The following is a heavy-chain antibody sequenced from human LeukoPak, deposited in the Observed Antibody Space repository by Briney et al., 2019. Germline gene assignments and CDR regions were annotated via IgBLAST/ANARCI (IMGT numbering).Heavy chain of an antibody. Sequence: SQTLSLTCTVSGGSISSGGYYWTWIRQHPGKGLEWIGYMYYSGNTYYNPSLKSRVTISLDTSKSQFSLRLSSVTAADTAVYYCATRYYDGAFDIWGQGTMVTVSS. CDR3: ATRYYDGAFDI. J-gene: IGHJ3*02. CDR2: MYYSGNT. D-gene: IGHD3-22*01. CDR1: GGSISSGGYY. V-gene: IGHV4-31*03.